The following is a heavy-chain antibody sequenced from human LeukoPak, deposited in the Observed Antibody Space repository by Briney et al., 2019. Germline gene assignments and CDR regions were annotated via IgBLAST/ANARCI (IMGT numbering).Heavy chain of an antibody. D-gene: IGHD6-13*01. CDR3: ARGVHIAAAQYGY. V-gene: IGHV4-59*01. Sequence: SETLSLTCTVSGGSISNYYWSWIRQPPGKGLEWIGYIYYSGTTNYNPSLKSRVTISVDTSKNQFSLKLNSVTAADTAVYYCARGVHIAAAQYGYWGQGTLVTVSS. CDR2: IYYSGTT. CDR1: GGSISNYY. J-gene: IGHJ4*02.